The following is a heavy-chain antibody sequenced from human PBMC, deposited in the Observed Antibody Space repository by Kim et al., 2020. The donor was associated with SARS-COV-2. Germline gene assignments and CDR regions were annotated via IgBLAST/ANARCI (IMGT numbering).Heavy chain of an antibody. CDR3: ARSAFYDSSGYYPYYFDN. D-gene: IGHD3-22*01. CDR1: GFTFINYS. CDR2: ISSRSNYA. Sequence: GGSLRLSCTASGFTFINYSMKWVRQAPGKGLEWVSSISSRSNYAYYADSVKGRFTVSRDNAKNSLYLQMNSLRAEDTAVYYCARSAFYDSSGYYPYYFDNWGQGTLVTVSS. V-gene: IGHV3-21*01. J-gene: IGHJ4*02.